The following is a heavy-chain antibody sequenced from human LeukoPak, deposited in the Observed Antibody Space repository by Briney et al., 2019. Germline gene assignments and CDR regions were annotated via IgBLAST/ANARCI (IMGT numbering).Heavy chain of an antibody. V-gene: IGHV1-2*02. CDR1: GYTFTGYY. CDR2: INPNSGGT. J-gene: IGHJ3*02. Sequence: GASVEVSCKASGYTFTGYYMHWVRQAPGQGLEWMGWINPNSGGTNYAQKFQGRVTMTRDTSISTAYMELSRLRSDDTAVYYCARDGGGNSGYAFDIWGQGTMVTVSS. CDR3: ARDGGGNSGYAFDI. D-gene: IGHD4-23*01.